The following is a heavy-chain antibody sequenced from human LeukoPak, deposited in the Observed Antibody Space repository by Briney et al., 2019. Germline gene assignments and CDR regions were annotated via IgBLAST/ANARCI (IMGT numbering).Heavy chain of an antibody. J-gene: IGHJ4*02. Sequence: PSQTLSLTCTVSGGSISSSGYYWRWLRQPPGKGLEWIGCIYYSGSTFYNPSLKSRVTISIDTSKNQFSLNLSSVTAADTAVYYCARDSGRSHVDYWGQGTLVTVSS. D-gene: IGHD3-10*01. CDR2: IYYSGST. CDR1: GGSISSSGYY. CDR3: ARDSGRSHVDY. V-gene: IGHV4-31*03.